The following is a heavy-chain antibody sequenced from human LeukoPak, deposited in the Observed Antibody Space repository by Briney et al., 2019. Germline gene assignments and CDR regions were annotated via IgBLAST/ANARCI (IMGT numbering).Heavy chain of an antibody. CDR1: GGTFSSYA. D-gene: IGHD6-6*01. CDR2: IIPIFGTA. J-gene: IGHJ4*02. CDR3: ARDKSSSSMLGDY. V-gene: IGHV1-69*05. Sequence: SVKVSCKASGGTFSSYAISWVRQAPGQGLEWMGGIIPIFGTANYAQKFQGRVTITTDESTSTAYMELSSLRSEDTAVYYCARDKSSSSMLGDYWGQGTLVTVSS.